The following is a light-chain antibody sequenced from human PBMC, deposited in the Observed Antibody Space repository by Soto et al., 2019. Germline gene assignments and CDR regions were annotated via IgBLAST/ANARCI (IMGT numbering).Light chain of an antibody. CDR3: CSYPTSSTLHVV. CDR1: SSDVGGYDY. CDR2: DVT. Sequence: QSALTQPASVSGSPGQSITISCTGTSSDVGGYDYVSWYQYHPGKPPKLMIYDVTNRPSGVSNRFSGSKSGNTASLTISGLQAEDEADYYCCSYPTSSTLHVVFGGGTKLTVL. J-gene: IGLJ2*01. V-gene: IGLV2-14*03.